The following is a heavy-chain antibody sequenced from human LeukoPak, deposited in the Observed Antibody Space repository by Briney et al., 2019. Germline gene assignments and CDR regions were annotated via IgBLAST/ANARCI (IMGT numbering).Heavy chain of an antibody. V-gene: IGHV4-34*01. D-gene: IGHD2-2*01. CDR2: INHSGST. J-gene: IGHJ6*04. Sequence: SETLSLTCAVYGGSFSGYYWSWIRQPPGKGLEWIGEINHSGSTNYNPSLKSRVTISVDTSKNQFSLKLSSVTAADTAVYYCARRPFIGGVVPAASGLDVWGKGTTVTVSS. CDR1: GGSFSGYY. CDR3: ARRPFIGGVVPAASGLDV.